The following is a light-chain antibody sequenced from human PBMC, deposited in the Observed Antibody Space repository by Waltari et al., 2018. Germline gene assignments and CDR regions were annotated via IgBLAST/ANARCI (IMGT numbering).Light chain of an antibody. J-gene: IGLJ2*01. CDR1: ALSKQY. V-gene: IGLV3-25*03. CDR3: QSADSSGSVV. Sequence: SFELTQPPSLSVSPGQTARIPCSGDALSKQYAHWHQQRPGQAPVLVIYKDSERPSGIPERFSGSSSGTTVTLTISGVQAEDEADYYCQSADSSGSVVFGGGTKLTVL. CDR2: KDS.